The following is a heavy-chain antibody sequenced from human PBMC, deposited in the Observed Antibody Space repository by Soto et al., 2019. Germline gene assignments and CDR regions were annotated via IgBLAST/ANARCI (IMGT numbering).Heavy chain of an antibody. Sequence: GESLKISCKGSGYSFTSYWISWVRQMPGKGLEWMGRIDPSDSYTNYSPSFQGHVTISADKSISTAYLQWSSLKASDTAMYYCARDEYSSSSTPGYCYYGMDVWGQGTTVTVSS. V-gene: IGHV5-10-1*01. D-gene: IGHD6-6*01. CDR2: IDPSDSYT. CDR3: ARDEYSSSSTPGYCYYGMDV. J-gene: IGHJ6*02. CDR1: GYSFTSYW.